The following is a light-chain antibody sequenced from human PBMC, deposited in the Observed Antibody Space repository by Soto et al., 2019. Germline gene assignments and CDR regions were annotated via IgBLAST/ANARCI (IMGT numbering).Light chain of an antibody. V-gene: IGLV2-14*01. Sequence: QSALTQPASVSGSPGQSITISCTGTSSDVGGYNYVSWYQQHPGKAPKLMIYEVSNRPSGVSNSFSGSKSGNTASLTISGLQAEDEADYYCSSYTSSSTYVFGPGTKVTVL. J-gene: IGLJ1*01. CDR1: SSDVGGYNY. CDR3: SSYTSSSTYV. CDR2: EVS.